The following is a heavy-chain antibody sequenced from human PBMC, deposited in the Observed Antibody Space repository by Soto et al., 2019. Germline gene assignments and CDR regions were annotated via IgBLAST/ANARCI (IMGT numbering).Heavy chain of an antibody. J-gene: IGHJ6*02. CDR3: ARDKYSNCGYYYYGMDV. CDR1: GYTFTSYY. D-gene: IGHD4-4*01. V-gene: IGHV1-46*01. Sequence: GASVKVSCKASGYTFTSYYMHWVRQAPGQGLEWMGIINPSGGSTSYAQKFQGRVTMTRDTSTSTVYMELSSLRSEDTAVYYCARDKYSNCGYYYYGMDVWGQGTTVTVSS. CDR2: INPSGGST.